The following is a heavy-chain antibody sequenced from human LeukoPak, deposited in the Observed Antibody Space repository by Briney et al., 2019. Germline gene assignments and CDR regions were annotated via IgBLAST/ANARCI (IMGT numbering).Heavy chain of an antibody. CDR3: ARQNEWLGALDI. D-gene: IGHD3-3*01. CDR1: GGSISSYY. CDR2: IYTSGST. Sequence: SETLSLTCTVSGGSISSYYWSWIRQPPGKGLEWIGYIYTSGSTNYNPSLKSRVTISVDTSKNQFSLKLSSVTAADTAVYYCARQNEWLGALDIWGQGTMVTVSS. V-gene: IGHV4-4*09. J-gene: IGHJ3*02.